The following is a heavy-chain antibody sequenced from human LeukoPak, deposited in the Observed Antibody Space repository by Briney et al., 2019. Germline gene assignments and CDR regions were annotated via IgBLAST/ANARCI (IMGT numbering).Heavy chain of an antibody. CDR2: INWNGGST. J-gene: IGHJ4*02. Sequence: GGSLRLSCAASGFTFDDYTMHWVRQAPGKGLEWVSGINWNGGSTGYADSVKGRFTISRDNAKNSLYLQMNSLRAEDTALYYCARDGGYSYGYYGYWGQGTLVTVSS. V-gene: IGHV3-20*04. D-gene: IGHD5-18*01. CDR1: GFTFDDYT. CDR3: ARDGGYSYGYYGY.